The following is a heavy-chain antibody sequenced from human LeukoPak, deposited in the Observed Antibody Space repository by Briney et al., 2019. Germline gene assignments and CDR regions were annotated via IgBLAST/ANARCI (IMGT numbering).Heavy chain of an antibody. CDR1: GFTFSSYS. Sequence: PGGSLRLSCAASGFTFSSYSMNWVRQAPGKGLEWVSSISSSSSYIYYADSVKGRFTISRDNAKNSLYLQMNSLRAEDTAVYYCAKALSLVVVPAATYHYYYYGMDVWGQGTTVTVSS. CDR3: AKALSLVVVPAATYHYYYYGMDV. D-gene: IGHD2-2*01. V-gene: IGHV3-21*04. J-gene: IGHJ6*02. CDR2: ISSSSSYI.